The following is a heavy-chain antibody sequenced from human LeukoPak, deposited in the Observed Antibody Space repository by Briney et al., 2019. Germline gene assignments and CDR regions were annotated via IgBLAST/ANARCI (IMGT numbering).Heavy chain of an antibody. Sequence: PSETLSLTCTVSGGSISSYYWSWIRQPPGKGLEWIGYIYYSGSTNYNPSLKSRVTISVDTSKNQFSLKLSSVTVADTAVYYCARHNPYGSGSYEDYGMDVWGQGTTVTVSS. J-gene: IGHJ6*02. CDR1: GGSISSYY. D-gene: IGHD3-10*01. CDR2: IYYSGST. CDR3: ARHNPYGSGSYEDYGMDV. V-gene: IGHV4-59*08.